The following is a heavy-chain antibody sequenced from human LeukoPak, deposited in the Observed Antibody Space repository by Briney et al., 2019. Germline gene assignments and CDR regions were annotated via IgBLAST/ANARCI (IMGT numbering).Heavy chain of an antibody. D-gene: IGHD1-26*01. CDR3: AKASGGSYYTEYYFDY. CDR1: GFTFDDYA. Sequence: GGSLRLSCAASGFTFDDYAMHWVRQAPGKGLEWVSGISWSSGSIGYADSVKGRFTISRDNAKNSLYLQMNSLRAEDTALYYCAKASGGSYYTEYYFDYWGQGTLVTVSS. V-gene: IGHV3-9*01. CDR2: ISWSSGSI. J-gene: IGHJ4*02.